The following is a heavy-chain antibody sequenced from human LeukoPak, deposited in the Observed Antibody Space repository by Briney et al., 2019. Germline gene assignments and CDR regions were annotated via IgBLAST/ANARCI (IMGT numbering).Heavy chain of an antibody. Sequence: GRSLRLSCAASGFTFSSYGMHWVRQAPGKGLEWVAVISYDGSNKYYADSVKGRFTIPRDNSKNTLYLQMNSLRAEDTAVYYCATRNYGDGIDPWGQGTLVTVSS. CDR1: GFTFSSYG. CDR2: ISYDGSNK. V-gene: IGHV3-30*03. D-gene: IGHD4-17*01. CDR3: ATRNYGDGIDP. J-gene: IGHJ5*02.